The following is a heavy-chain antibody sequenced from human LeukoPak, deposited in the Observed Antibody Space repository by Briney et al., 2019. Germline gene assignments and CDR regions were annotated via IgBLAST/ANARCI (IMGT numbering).Heavy chain of an antibody. D-gene: IGHD6-13*01. CDR1: GYTFTSYG. V-gene: IGHV1-18*01. CDR3: ARHAVYSSSWYNPYFDY. Sequence: ASGKVSCKASGYTFTSYGISWVRQAPGQGLEWMGWISAYNGNTNYAQKLQGRVTMTTDTSTSTAYMELRSLRSDDTAVYYCARHAVYSSSWYNPYFDYWGQGTLVTVSS. J-gene: IGHJ4*02. CDR2: ISAYNGNT.